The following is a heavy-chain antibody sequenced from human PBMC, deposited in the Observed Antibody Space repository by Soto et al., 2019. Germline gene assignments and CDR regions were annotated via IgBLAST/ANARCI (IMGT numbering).Heavy chain of an antibody. V-gene: IGHV3-23*01. D-gene: IGHD5-12*01. CDR2: INGVGGRT. J-gene: IGHJ2*01. CDR1: GFIFSNFA. Sequence: GGSLRLSCAASGFIFSNFAMSWVRQAPGKGLEWVSAINGVGGRTFYSDSVRGRFTISRDNSKNRLYLQMNSLRAEDTAEYFCVNDFLDMVSTSWYFDLWGRGILVTVAS. CDR3: VNDFLDMVSTSWYFDL.